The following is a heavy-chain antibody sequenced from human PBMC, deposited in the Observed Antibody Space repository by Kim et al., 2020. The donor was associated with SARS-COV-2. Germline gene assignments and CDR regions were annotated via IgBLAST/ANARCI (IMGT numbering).Heavy chain of an antibody. V-gene: IGHV4-30-2*05. D-gene: IGHD3-3*02. Sequence: LKSRVTISVDTSKNQFSLKLSSVTAADTAVYYCAREGLAQYYYYYYMDVWGKGTTVTVSS. J-gene: IGHJ6*03. CDR3: AREGLAQYYYYYYMDV.